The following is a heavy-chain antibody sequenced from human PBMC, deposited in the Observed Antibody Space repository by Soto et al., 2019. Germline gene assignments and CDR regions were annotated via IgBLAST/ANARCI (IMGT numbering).Heavy chain of an antibody. J-gene: IGHJ4*02. CDR2: IKDGGST. D-gene: IGHD2-15*01. Sequence: QVQLQRWGAVLLKPSETLSLTCAVNGGSFTGYYWSWVRQPPGKGLEWIGEIKDGGSTNYSPSLRSXXTXSXXTSKKQFSLKVTSVTAADTAVYYCARGQEGVVATHWDQGTLVTVSS. CDR3: ARGQEGVVATH. CDR1: GGSFTGYY. V-gene: IGHV4-34*01.